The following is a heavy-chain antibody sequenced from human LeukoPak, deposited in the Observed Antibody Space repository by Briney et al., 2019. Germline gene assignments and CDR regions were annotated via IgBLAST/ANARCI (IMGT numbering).Heavy chain of an antibody. J-gene: IGHJ4*02. CDR3: AKETYSNGWFYFDY. CDR2: ISGSGGSA. CDR1: GFTFSSYA. V-gene: IGHV3-23*01. D-gene: IGHD6-19*01. Sequence: PGGSLRLSCAASGFTFSSYAMTWVRQAPGKGLEWVSSISGSGGSAYSADSVKGRFTISRDNSRNTLYLQMNSLRAEDTAVYYCAKETYSNGWFYFDYWGQGTLVTFSS.